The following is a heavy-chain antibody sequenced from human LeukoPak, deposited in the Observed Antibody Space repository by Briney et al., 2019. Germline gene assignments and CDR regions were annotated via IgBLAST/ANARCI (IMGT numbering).Heavy chain of an antibody. CDR1: GYTLTELS. J-gene: IGHJ4*02. V-gene: IGHV1-24*01. CDR2: FDPEDGET. Sequence: GASVKVSCKVSGYTLTELSMHWLRQAPGKGLEWMGGFDPEDGETIYAQKFQGRVTMTEDTSTDTAYMELSSLRSEDTAVYYCATEVEYSGSYLYWGQGTLVTVSS. CDR3: ATEVEYSGSYLY. D-gene: IGHD1-26*01.